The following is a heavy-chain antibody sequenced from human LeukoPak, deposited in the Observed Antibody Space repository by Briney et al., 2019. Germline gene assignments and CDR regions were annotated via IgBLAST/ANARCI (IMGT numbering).Heavy chain of an antibody. D-gene: IGHD5-12*01. V-gene: IGHV1-69*05. CDR2: IIPIFGTA. CDR3: ARTWNSGYDLKGGGFDY. CDR1: GGTFSSYA. J-gene: IGHJ4*02. Sequence: GASVKVSCKASGGTFSSYAISWVRQAPGQGLEWMGGIIPIFGTANYAQKFQGRVTITTDESTSTAYMELSSLRSEDTAVYYCARTWNSGYDLKGGGFDYWGQGTLVTVSS.